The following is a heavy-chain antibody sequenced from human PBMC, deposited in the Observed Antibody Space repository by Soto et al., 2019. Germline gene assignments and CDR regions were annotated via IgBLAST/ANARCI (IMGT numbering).Heavy chain of an antibody. CDR1: GFTFSSYG. Sequence: QVQLVESGGGVVQPGRSLRLSCAASGFTFSSYGMHWVRQAPGKGMAWVADISYDGSNKYYADSVKGRVTISRDNSKNTLYLQMNSRRAEDTAVYYCATRSLYSSSLHYYYYGMDVWGQGTTVTVSS. D-gene: IGHD6-6*01. J-gene: IGHJ6*02. CDR2: ISYDGSNK. V-gene: IGHV3-30*03. CDR3: ATRSLYSSSLHYYYYGMDV.